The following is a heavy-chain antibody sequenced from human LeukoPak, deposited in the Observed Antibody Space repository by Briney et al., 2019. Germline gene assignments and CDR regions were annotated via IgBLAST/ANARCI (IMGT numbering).Heavy chain of an antibody. J-gene: IGHJ2*01. D-gene: IGHD3-22*01. Sequence: PSETLSLTCAVYGGSFSGYYWSWIRQPPGKGLEWIGEINHSGSTNYNPSLKSRVTISVDTSKNQFSLKLSSVTAADTAVYYCARAYYYDSSGSTHWYFDLWGRGTLATVSS. V-gene: IGHV4-34*01. CDR3: ARAYYYDSSGSTHWYFDL. CDR2: INHSGST. CDR1: GGSFSGYY.